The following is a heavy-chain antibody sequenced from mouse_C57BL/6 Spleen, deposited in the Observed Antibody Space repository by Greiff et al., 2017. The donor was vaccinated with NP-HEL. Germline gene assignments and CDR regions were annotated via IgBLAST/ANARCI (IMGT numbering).Heavy chain of an antibody. Sequence: EVKLQESGGDLVKPGGSLKLSCAASGFTFSSYGMSWVRQTPDKRLEWVATISSGGSYTYYPDSVKGRFTISRDNAKNTLYLQMSSLKSEDTAMYYCARLYDGYYFAYWGQGTLVTVSA. J-gene: IGHJ3*01. CDR2: ISSGGSYT. D-gene: IGHD2-3*01. CDR3: ARLYDGYYFAY. CDR1: GFTFSSYG. V-gene: IGHV5-6*01.